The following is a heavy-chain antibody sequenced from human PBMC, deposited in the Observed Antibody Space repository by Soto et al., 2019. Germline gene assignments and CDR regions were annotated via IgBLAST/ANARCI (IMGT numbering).Heavy chain of an antibody. CDR1: GFTFSSYS. Sequence: EVQLVESGGGLVKPGGSLRLSCAASGFTFSSYSMNWVRQAPGKGLEWVSSISSSSSYIYYADSVKGRFTISRDNAKNSLYLKMNSLRAEDTAVYYCARDRSTRRDVWGQGTTVTVSS. CDR2: ISSSSSYI. J-gene: IGHJ6*02. V-gene: IGHV3-21*01. D-gene: IGHD2-2*01. CDR3: ARDRSTRRDV.